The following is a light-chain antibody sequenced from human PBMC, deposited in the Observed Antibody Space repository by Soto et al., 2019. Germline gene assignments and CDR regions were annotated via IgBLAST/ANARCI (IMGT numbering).Light chain of an antibody. CDR3: QTWGTGILVV. J-gene: IGLJ2*01. CDR1: SGHSTYA. V-gene: IGLV4-69*01. Sequence: QPVLTQSPSASASLGASVKLTCTLSSGHSTYAIAWHQQQPEKGPRYLMKLNNDGSHSKGDGIPDRFSGSSSGAERYLTISSLQSEDEADYYCQTWGTGILVVFGGGTKLTVL. CDR2: LNNDGSH.